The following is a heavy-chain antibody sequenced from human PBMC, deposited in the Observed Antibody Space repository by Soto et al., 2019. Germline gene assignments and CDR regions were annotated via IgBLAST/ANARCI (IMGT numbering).Heavy chain of an antibody. Sequence: ASVKVSCKASGYTFTSHGISWVRQAPGQGLEWMGWISAYNGNTNYAQKLQGRVTMTTDTSTSTAYMELRRLRSDDTAVYYCARDIVVVPAANYYGMDVWGQGTKVT. V-gene: IGHV1-18*04. CDR1: GYTFTSHG. D-gene: IGHD2-2*01. CDR2: ISAYNGNT. J-gene: IGHJ6*02. CDR3: ARDIVVVPAANYYGMDV.